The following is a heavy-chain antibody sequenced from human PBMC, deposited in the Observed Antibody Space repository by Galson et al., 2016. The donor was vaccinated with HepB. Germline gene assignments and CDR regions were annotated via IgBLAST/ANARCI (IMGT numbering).Heavy chain of an antibody. D-gene: IGHD1-1*01. J-gene: IGHJ5*02. Sequence: PALVKPTQTLTLTCTFSGLSVSSTRMGVGWIRQPPGKALEWLALIYWDDDKHYNPSLESRLTITKDTSKNQVVLTMTNMESVEQATYYCAHRRPPTPHDLEWFDPWGQGTLVTVSS. CDR1: GLSVSSTRMG. CDR3: AHRRPPTPHDLEWFDP. CDR2: IYWDDDK. V-gene: IGHV2-5*02.